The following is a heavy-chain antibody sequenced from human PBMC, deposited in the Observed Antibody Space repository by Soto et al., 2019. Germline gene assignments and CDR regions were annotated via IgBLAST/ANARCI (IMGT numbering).Heavy chain of an antibody. V-gene: IGHV4-28*01. D-gene: IGHD2-2*01. Sequence: SETLSLTCAVSGYSITNVNWWAWIRQPPGKGLEWIGYIFHSGTTHYNPSLKSRVTMSVDTSKNQFSLRVDSLTAEDTAVYYCARSPYADALDIWGQGTMVT. CDR2: IFHSGTT. CDR3: ARSPYADALDI. CDR1: GYSITNVNW. J-gene: IGHJ3*02.